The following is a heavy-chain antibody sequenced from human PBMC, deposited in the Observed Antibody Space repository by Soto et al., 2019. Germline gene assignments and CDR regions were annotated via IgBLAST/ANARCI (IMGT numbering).Heavy chain of an antibody. V-gene: IGHV6-1*01. CDR3: ARSSKWLGDASDM. CDR1: GDSVSSNSAA. Sequence: SQTLSLTCAISGDSVSSNSAAWNWIRQSPSRVLEWLGRTYYRSKWYNDYAVSVKSRITIKPDTPKGQFSLQLNSVTPEDTAVYYCARSSKWLGDASDMWGQGTMVTV. CDR2: TYYRSKWYN. J-gene: IGHJ3*02. D-gene: IGHD6-19*01.